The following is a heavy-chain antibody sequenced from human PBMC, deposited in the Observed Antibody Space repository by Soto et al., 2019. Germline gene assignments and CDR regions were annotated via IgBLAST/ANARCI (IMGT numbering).Heavy chain of an antibody. CDR3: ARDSPTGQGYYYMDV. Sequence: GGSLRLSCAASGFTVSSNYMSWVRQGPGKGLEWVSVIYSGGSTYYADSVKGRFTISRDNSRNTVYLQMDSLRAEDTAIYFCARDSPTGQGYYYMDVWGKGTTVTVSS. V-gene: IGHV3-53*05. J-gene: IGHJ6*03. CDR2: IYSGGST. CDR1: GFTVSSNY.